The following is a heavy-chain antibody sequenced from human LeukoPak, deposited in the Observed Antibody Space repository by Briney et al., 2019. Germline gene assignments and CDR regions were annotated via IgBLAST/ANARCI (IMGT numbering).Heavy chain of an antibody. CDR1: GGSIRSYY. Sequence: SETLSLTCTVSGGSIRSYYWTWIRQPPGKGLEWIGYIYYLGSTNYNPSLNSRVTISLDTSENQFSLRLTSVTAADTALYYCAGARIAEAGFSFDYWGQGTLVTVSS. D-gene: IGHD6-13*01. CDR3: AGARIAEAGFSFDY. J-gene: IGHJ4*02. CDR2: IYYLGST. V-gene: IGHV4-59*01.